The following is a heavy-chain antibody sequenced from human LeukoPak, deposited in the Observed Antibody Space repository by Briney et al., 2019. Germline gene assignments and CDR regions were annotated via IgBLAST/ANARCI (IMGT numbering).Heavy chain of an antibody. J-gene: IGHJ6*02. CDR2: ISSSSSYI. CDR3: ARDLGEYGMDV. Sequence: GGSLRLSCAASGFTFSSYSMNWVRQAPGEGLEWVSSISSSSSYIYYADSVKGRFTISRDNAKNSLYPQMNSLRAEDTAVYYCARDLGEYGMDVWGQGTTVTVSS. D-gene: IGHD3-16*01. V-gene: IGHV3-21*01. CDR1: GFTFSSYS.